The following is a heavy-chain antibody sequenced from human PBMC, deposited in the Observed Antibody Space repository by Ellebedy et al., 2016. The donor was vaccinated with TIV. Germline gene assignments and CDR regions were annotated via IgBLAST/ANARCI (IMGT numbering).Heavy chain of an antibody. D-gene: IGHD1-1*01. CDR2: FSYSGST. CDR1: GGSISPYS. Sequence: MPSETLSLTCTVSGGSISPYSWSWIRQHPGKGLEWIGYFSYSGSTNYNPSLKSRVTISVDTSKNQFSLKLSSVTAADTAIYHCARGRLEGGLFDYWGQGTLVTVCS. J-gene: IGHJ4*02. CDR3: ARGRLEGGLFDY. V-gene: IGHV4-59*01.